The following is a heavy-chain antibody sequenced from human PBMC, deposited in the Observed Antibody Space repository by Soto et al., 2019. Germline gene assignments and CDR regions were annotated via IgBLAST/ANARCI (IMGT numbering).Heavy chain of an antibody. V-gene: IGHV3-20*04. J-gene: IGHJ4*02. CDR2: INWNGGNT. CDR3: ARSTSYGTTHFDY. Sequence: GSLRLSCAASGFIFDDYGMTWVRQTPGKGLEWVSTINWNGGNTGYADSVKGRFTISRDNAKNSVYLQMNSLRAEDTALYYCARSTSYGTTHFDYWGQGTLVTVSS. D-gene: IGHD4-17*01. CDR1: GFIFDDYG.